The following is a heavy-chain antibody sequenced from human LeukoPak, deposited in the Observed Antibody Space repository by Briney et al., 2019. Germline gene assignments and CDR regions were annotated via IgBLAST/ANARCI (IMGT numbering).Heavy chain of an antibody. V-gene: IGHV1-18*01. J-gene: IGHJ4*02. CDR3: ARDPGIAAAGTSAPEQKFDY. Sequence: ASVKVSCEASGYTFTSYGISWVRQAPGQGLEWMGWISAYNGNTNYAQKLQGRVTMTTDTSTSTAYMELRSLRSDDTAVYYCARDPGIAAAGTSAPEQKFDYWGQGTLVTVSS. CDR1: GYTFTSYG. D-gene: IGHD6-13*01. CDR2: ISAYNGNT.